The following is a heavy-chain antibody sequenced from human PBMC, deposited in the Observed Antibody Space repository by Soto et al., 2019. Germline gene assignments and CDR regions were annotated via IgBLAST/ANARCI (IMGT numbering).Heavy chain of an antibody. CDR1: GGSISGYY. J-gene: IGHJ4*02. D-gene: IGHD2-15*01. Sequence: SETLSLTCPVSGGSISGYYWNWIRQTPGKGLEWIGYIHYSGITNYNPSLKSRVTISVDASNNHFSLKLSSVTAADTAVYYCARWGYCSGGTCHFDYWGKGILVTVSS. CDR2: IHYSGIT. CDR3: ARWGYCSGGTCHFDY. V-gene: IGHV4-59*01.